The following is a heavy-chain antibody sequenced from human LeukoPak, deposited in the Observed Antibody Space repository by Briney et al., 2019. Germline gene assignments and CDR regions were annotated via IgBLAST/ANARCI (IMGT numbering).Heavy chain of an antibody. CDR2: IYSGGST. D-gene: IGHD2-8*01. Sequence: GGSLRLSCAASGFTVSSNYMSWVRQAPGKGLEWVSVIYSGGSTYYADSVKGRFTISRDNSKNTLYLQMNSLRAEDTVVYYCARDNAADAFDIWGQGTMVTVSS. V-gene: IGHV3-53*01. CDR3: ARDNAADAFDI. J-gene: IGHJ3*02. CDR1: GFTVSSNY.